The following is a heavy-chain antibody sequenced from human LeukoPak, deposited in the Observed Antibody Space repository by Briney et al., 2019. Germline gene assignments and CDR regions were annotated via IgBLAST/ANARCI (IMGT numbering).Heavy chain of an antibody. Sequence: HAGGPLRLSCAAPGFTFSSYGMHWVPQAPGKGLEGVAVISYDGSNKYYADSVKGRFTISRDNYKNTLYLQMNSLRAEDTAVYYCAKDIQHYYGSGSDRAFHYWGQGTLVTVSS. CDR2: ISYDGSNK. D-gene: IGHD3-10*01. J-gene: IGHJ4*02. CDR1: GFTFSSYG. CDR3: AKDIQHYYGSGSDRAFHY. V-gene: IGHV3-30*18.